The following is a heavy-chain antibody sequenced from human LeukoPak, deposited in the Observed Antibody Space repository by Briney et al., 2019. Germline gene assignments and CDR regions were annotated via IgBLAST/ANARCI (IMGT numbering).Heavy chain of an antibody. CDR3: VRGGEWLVQNY. Sequence: SETLSLTCTVSGGSISSGDYYWSWIRQPPGKGLEWIGYIYYSGSTYYNPSLKSRVTISVDTSKNQFSLKLSSVTAADTAVYYCVRGGEWLVQNYWGQGTLVTVSS. V-gene: IGHV4-30-4*08. J-gene: IGHJ4*02. CDR2: IYYSGST. CDR1: GGSISSGDYY. D-gene: IGHD6-19*01.